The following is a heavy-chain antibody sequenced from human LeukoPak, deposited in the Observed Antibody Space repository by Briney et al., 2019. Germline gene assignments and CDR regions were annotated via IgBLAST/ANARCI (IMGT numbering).Heavy chain of an antibody. Sequence: GRSLRLSCAASGFTFSSYGMHWVRQAPGKGLEWVAVISYDGSNKYYADSVKGRFTISRDNSKNTLYLQMNSLRAEDTAVYYCAKLPPELHPYEPWGQGTLVTVSS. CDR3: AKLPPELHPYEP. CDR1: GFTFSSYG. CDR2: ISYDGSNK. D-gene: IGHD3-10*01. J-gene: IGHJ5*02. V-gene: IGHV3-30*18.